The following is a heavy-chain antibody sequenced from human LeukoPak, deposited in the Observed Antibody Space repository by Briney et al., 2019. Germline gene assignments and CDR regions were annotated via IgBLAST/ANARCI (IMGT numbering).Heavy chain of an antibody. J-gene: IGHJ3*02. D-gene: IGHD2-21*02. CDR3: AKRGLGDREAFDI. CDR2: NSGSGGST. V-gene: IGHV3-23*01. Sequence: GGSLRLSCAASGFTFNTYAMSWVRQAPGEGLEWVSSNSGSGGSTYYADSVEGRFTISRDNSKNTLYLQMNSLRAEDTAVYYCAKRGLGDREAFDIWGQGTLVTVSS. CDR1: GFTFNTYA.